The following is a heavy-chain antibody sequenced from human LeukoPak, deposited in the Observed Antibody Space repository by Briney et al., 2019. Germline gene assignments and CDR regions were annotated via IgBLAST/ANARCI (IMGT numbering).Heavy chain of an antibody. Sequence: ASVKVSCKASGYTFTSYYMRWVRQAPGQGLEWMGIINPSGGSTSYAQKFQGRVTMTRDTSTSTVYMELSSLRSEDTAVYYCARDGRRLGELSSLDYWGQGTLVTVSS. V-gene: IGHV1-46*01. CDR3: ARDGRRLGELSSLDY. J-gene: IGHJ4*02. CDR2: INPSGGST. D-gene: IGHD3-16*02. CDR1: GYTFTSYY.